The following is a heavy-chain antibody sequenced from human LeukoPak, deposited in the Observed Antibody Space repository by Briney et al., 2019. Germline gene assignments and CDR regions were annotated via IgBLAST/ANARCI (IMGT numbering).Heavy chain of an antibody. V-gene: IGHV4-30-4*01. CDR3: ARDYGDGWFDP. Sequence: SETLSLTCTVSGXSISSGDYYWSWIRQPPGKGLEWIGYIYYSGSTYYNPSLKSRVTISVDTSKNQFSLKLSSVTAADTAVYYCARDYGDGWFDPWGQGTLVTVSS. J-gene: IGHJ5*02. CDR1: GXSISSGDYY. CDR2: IYYSGST. D-gene: IGHD4-17*01.